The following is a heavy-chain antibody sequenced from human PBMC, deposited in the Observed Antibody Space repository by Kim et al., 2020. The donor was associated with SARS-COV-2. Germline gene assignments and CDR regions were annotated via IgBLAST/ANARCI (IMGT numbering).Heavy chain of an antibody. V-gene: IGHV4-39*01. CDR3: ARQGGLWSKRIDY. Sequence: NPSLKRRVTISVDTSKNQFSLKLSSVTAADTAVYYCARQGGLWSKRIDYWGQGTLVTVSS. J-gene: IGHJ4*02. D-gene: IGHD2-21*01.